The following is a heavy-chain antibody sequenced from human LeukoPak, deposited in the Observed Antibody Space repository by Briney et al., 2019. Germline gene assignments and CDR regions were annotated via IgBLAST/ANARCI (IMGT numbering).Heavy chain of an antibody. D-gene: IGHD1-26*01. Sequence: PGGSRILSCEASGFTFNQFWMHWVRQAPGKGLVWVSRSNEDGSTTNYADSVKGRFTISRDNAKNTLYLQMNSLTAEDTAVYYCVRDLGGRSGHWGQGTLVTVSS. CDR3: VRDLGGRSGH. CDR1: GFTFNQFW. CDR2: SNEDGSTT. V-gene: IGHV3-74*01. J-gene: IGHJ4*02.